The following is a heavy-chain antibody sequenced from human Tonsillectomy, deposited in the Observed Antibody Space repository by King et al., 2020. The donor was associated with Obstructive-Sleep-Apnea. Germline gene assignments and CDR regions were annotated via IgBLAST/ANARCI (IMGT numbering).Heavy chain of an antibody. Sequence: VQLVESGGGVVQPGRSLRLSCAASGFTFSSYGMHWVRQAPGKGLAWVAVIWYDGSNKYYADSVKGRFTISRDNSKNTLYLQMNSLRAEDTAVYYCAKPRRGYFDFSLWFDPWGQGTLVTVSS. V-gene: IGHV3-33*06. D-gene: IGHD3-9*01. CDR2: IWYDGSNK. CDR1: GFTFSSYG. J-gene: IGHJ5*02. CDR3: AKPRRGYFDFSLWFDP.